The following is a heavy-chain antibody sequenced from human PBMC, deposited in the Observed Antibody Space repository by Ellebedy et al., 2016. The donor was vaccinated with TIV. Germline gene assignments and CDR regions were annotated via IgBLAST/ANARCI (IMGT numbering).Heavy chain of an antibody. D-gene: IGHD5-12*01. V-gene: IGHV1-24*01. J-gene: IGHJ4*02. CDR3: AIDPGRLGYDF. CDR1: GYTLADLS. CDR2: FDPEEGET. Sequence: AASVKVSCKVSGYTLADLSMHWVRQAPGKGLEWMGRFDPEEGETIYAQKFQGRVTMTEDTSTDTAYMELTSLRSEDTAVYYCAIDPGRLGYDFWGQGTLVTVSS.